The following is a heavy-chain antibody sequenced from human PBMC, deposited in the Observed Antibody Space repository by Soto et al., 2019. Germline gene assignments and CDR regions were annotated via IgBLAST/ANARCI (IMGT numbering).Heavy chain of an antibody. D-gene: IGHD6-13*01. J-gene: IGHJ6*02. CDR2: ISAYNGNT. Sequence: GASVKVSCKASGYTFTSYGISWVRQAPGQGLEWMGWISAYNGNTNYAQKLQGRVTMTTDTSTSTAYMELRSLRSDDTAVYYCARDMDSSSWRYYYYYGMDVWGQGTTVTVSS. V-gene: IGHV1-18*04. CDR3: ARDMDSSSWRYYYYYGMDV. CDR1: GYTFTSYG.